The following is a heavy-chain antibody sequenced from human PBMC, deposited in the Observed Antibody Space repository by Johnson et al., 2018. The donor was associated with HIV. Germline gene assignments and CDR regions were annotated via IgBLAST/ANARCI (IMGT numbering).Heavy chain of an antibody. CDR3: AKAVGGYAFDI. Sequence: QVQLVESGGGVVQPGRSLRLSCAASGFTFSSYAMHWVRQAPGKGLEWVAVISYDGSNKYYVDSVKGRFTISRDNSKNTLYLQMNSLRADDTAVYYCAKAVGGYAFDIWGQGTMVTVSS. V-gene: IGHV3-30*04. CDR2: ISYDGSNK. CDR1: GFTFSSYA. J-gene: IGHJ3*02. D-gene: IGHD1-26*01.